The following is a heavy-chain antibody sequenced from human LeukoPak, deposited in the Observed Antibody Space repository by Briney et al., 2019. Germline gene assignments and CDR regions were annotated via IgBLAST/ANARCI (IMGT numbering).Heavy chain of an antibody. CDR1: GFTFSSYS. D-gene: IGHD6-13*01. V-gene: IGHV3-21*01. Sequence: GGSLRLSCAASGFTFSSYSMNWVRQAPGKGLEWVSSISSSSGYIYYADSVKGRFTISRDNAKNSLYLQMNSLRAEDTAVYYCAREAAAGFDYWGQGTLVTVSS. CDR2: ISSSSGYI. J-gene: IGHJ4*02. CDR3: AREAAAGFDY.